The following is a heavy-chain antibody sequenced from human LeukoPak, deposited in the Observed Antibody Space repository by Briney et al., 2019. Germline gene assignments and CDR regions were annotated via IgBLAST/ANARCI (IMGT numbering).Heavy chain of an antibody. CDR1: GYTFTGYY. D-gene: IGHD2-2*01. CDR2: INPNSGGT. Sequence: ASVKVSCKASGYTFTGYYMHWVRQAPGQGLEWMGWINPNSGGTNYAQKFQGRVTMTRDTSISTAYMELSRLRSDDTAVYYCARSSRNYIVVVRAAIGYWGQGTLVTVSS. CDR3: ARSSRNYIVVVRAAIGY. J-gene: IGHJ4*02. V-gene: IGHV1-2*02.